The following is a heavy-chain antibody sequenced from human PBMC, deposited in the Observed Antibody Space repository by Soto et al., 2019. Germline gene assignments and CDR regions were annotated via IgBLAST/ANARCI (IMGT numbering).Heavy chain of an antibody. J-gene: IGHJ4*02. Sequence: QVQLQQWGAGLLKPSETLSLTCAAYGGSFSGYYWSWIRQPPGKGLEWIGEINHSGSTNYNPSLKSRVTISVDTSKNQFSLKLSAVTAADTAVYYCARGNLQPPIVGVPAATYFEYWGQGTLVTVSS. CDR2: INHSGST. D-gene: IGHD2-2*01. V-gene: IGHV4-34*01. CDR3: ARGNLQPPIVGVPAATYFEY. CDR1: GGSFSGYY.